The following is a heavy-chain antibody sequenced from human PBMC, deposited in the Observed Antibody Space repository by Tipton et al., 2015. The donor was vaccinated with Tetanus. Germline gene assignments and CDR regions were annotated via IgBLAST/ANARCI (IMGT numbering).Heavy chain of an antibody. CDR3: VRGRGLGAYSYGFEY. D-gene: IGHD5-18*01. CDR2: VSYRGRN. J-gene: IGHJ4*02. Sequence: TLSLTCTVSGGSVRSGDYSWNWIRQPPGKGLEWLAYVSYRGRNNTNHSLKSRITISQDTSKNQFSLKLTSVTAADTAVYYCVRGRGLGAYSYGFEYWGQGALVTVSS. V-gene: IGHV4-61*08. CDR1: GGSVRSGDYS.